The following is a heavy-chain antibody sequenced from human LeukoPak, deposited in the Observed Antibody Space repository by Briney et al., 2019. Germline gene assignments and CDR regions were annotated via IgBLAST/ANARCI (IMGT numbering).Heavy chain of an antibody. Sequence: ASVKVSCKVSGYTLTELSMHWVRQAPGKGLEWMGGFDPEDGETIYAQKFQGRVTITADKSTSTAYMELSSLRSEDTAVYYCARDSEMATIPPSYYYYGMDVWGQGTTVTVSS. CDR3: ARDSEMATIPPSYYYYGMDV. CDR2: FDPEDGET. J-gene: IGHJ6*02. D-gene: IGHD5-24*01. CDR1: GYTLTELS. V-gene: IGHV1-24*01.